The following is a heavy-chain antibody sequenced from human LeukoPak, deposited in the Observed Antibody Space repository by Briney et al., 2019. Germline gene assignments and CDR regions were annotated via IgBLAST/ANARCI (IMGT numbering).Heavy chain of an antibody. CDR1: GFTFSSYW. Sequence: GGSLRLSCAASGFTFSSYWMSWVRQAPGKGLEWVANIKQDGSEKYYVDSVKGRFTISRDNAKNSLYLQMNSLRAEDTAVYYCARDYRTYYDSWSGMFDYWGQGTLVTVSS. J-gene: IGHJ4*02. D-gene: IGHD3-3*01. CDR2: IKQDGSEK. V-gene: IGHV3-7*01. CDR3: ARDYRTYYDSWSGMFDY.